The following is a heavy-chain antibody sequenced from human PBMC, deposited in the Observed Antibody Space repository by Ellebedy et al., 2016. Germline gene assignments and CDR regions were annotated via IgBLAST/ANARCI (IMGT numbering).Heavy chain of an antibody. D-gene: IGHD6-19*01. V-gene: IGHV4-39*01. CDR1: GDSIGGSIYY. CDR3: TRGHSRGWYAFADF. CDR2: IYYSGIT. Sequence: SETLSLTXTVSGDSIGGSIYYWGWLRQPPGKGLEWIGSIYYSGITYHNPSLKSRVTMSVDTSKNQFSLNLNSVTAADTAVYYCTRGHSRGWYAFADFWGQGTLVTVSS. J-gene: IGHJ4*02.